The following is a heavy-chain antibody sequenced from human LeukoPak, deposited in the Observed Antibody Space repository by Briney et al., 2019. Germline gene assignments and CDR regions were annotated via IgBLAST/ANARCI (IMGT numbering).Heavy chain of an antibody. CDR1: GYIFTSYD. J-gene: IGHJ4*02. Sequence: ASVNVSFKASGYIFTSYDINWVRQATGQRLEWLGWMSPNSGNTGYAQKFQGRVTMTRSTALSTAYMELSSLKSDDTAVYYCTRGPPNWGYDFWGQGTLVIVSS. CDR2: MSPNSGNT. V-gene: IGHV1-8*01. CDR3: TRGPPNWGYDF. D-gene: IGHD3/OR15-3a*01.